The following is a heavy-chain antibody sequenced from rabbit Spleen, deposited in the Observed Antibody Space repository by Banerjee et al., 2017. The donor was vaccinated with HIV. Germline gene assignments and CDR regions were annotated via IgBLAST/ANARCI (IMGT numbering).Heavy chain of an antibody. CDR3: ARNYVNAFDP. D-gene: IGHD1-1*01. CDR2: IDSGSSGFT. Sequence: QSLEESGGDLVKPGASLTLTCIASGVSFSASSYICWVRQAPGKGLEWIVCIDSGSSGFTYFASWAKGRFTISKTSSTTVTLQMTSLTAADTATYFCARNYVNAFDPWGPGTLVTVS. CDR1: GVSFSASSY. J-gene: IGHJ2*01. V-gene: IGHV1S40*01.